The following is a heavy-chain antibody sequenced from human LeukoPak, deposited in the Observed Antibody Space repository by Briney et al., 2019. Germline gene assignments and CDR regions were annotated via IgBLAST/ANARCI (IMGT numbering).Heavy chain of an antibody. CDR1: GFTFSSYS. Sequence: GGSLRLSCAASGFTFSSYSMNWVRQAPGKGLEWVSSISSSSSYIYYADSVKGRFTISRDNAKNSLYLQMNSLRAEDTAVYYCARADPRTSDITMVRGVIKEGVANYWGQGTLVTVSS. CDR3: ARADPRTSDITMVRGVIKEGVANY. CDR2: ISSSSSYI. V-gene: IGHV3-21*01. D-gene: IGHD3-10*01. J-gene: IGHJ4*02.